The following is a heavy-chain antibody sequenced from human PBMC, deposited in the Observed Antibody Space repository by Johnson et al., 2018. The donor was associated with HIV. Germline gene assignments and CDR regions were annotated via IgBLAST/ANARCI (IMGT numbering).Heavy chain of an antibody. V-gene: IGHV3-64*04. Sequence: QVQPVESGGGLVQPGGSLRLSCAASGFTFSTYAMHWVRQAPGKGLEYVSGISGNGGTTYYADSVKGRFTISRDNSKNTLYLQMNSLRAEDTAVYYCARDQNIVLMVYAAPGAFDIWGQGTMVTVSS. D-gene: IGHD2-8*01. CDR3: ARDQNIVLMVYAAPGAFDI. J-gene: IGHJ3*02. CDR1: GFTFSTYA. CDR2: ISGNGGTT.